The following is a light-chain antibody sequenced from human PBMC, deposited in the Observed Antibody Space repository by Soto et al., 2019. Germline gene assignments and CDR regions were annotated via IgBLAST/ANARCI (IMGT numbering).Light chain of an antibody. V-gene: IGKV3-15*01. CDR1: QSVSSN. CDR3: QQYNNWPPYT. J-gene: IGKJ2*01. CDR2: GAS. Sequence: EIVMTQSPATLSVSPGERATLSCRASQSVSSNLAWYQQKPGQAPRLLIYGASTRATGIPARFSGSGSGTEFTLTISSLQSEXFAVYXCQQYNNWPPYTFGQGTKLEIK.